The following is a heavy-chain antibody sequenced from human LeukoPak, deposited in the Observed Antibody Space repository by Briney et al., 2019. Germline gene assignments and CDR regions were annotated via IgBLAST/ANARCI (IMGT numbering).Heavy chain of an antibody. D-gene: IGHD3-22*01. CDR2: IKQDGSEK. CDR1: GFTFSSYW. Sequence: GGSLRLSCAASGFTFSSYWMSWVRQAPGKGLEWVANIKQDGSEKYYVDSVKGRFTISRDNAKNSLYLQMNSLRAEDTAVYYCAKDSSVYYYDSRNFDYWGQGTLVTVSS. CDR3: AKDSSVYYYDSRNFDY. V-gene: IGHV3-7*01. J-gene: IGHJ4*02.